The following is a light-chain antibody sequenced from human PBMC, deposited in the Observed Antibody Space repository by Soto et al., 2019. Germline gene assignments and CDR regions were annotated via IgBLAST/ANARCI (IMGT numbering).Light chain of an antibody. CDR2: VAS. CDR3: QQASNLAPIT. V-gene: IGKV3-11*01. CDR1: QRLSGY. J-gene: IGKJ5*01. Sequence: ETVTXSCRASQRLSGYLAWYQHKPFQSPMLLIYVASNISTCIPPIFSGSWSRPDFTLTMRNLESEDFAVCYCQQASNLAPITFAEGTRMEVK.